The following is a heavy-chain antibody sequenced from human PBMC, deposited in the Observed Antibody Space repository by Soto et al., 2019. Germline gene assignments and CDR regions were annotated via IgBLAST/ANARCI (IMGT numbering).Heavy chain of an antibody. V-gene: IGHV3-11*06. CDR1: GFTFSDYY. Sequence: GGSLRLSCAASGFTFSDYYMSWIRQAPGKGLELVSYITSSSSYTNYADSVKGRFSISRDNAKSTVYLQMNTLRHEDTGVYYCTRGPKHFYGDGDYWGPGTLVTVSS. CDR3: TRGPKHFYGDGDY. CDR2: ITSSSSYT. D-gene: IGHD4-17*01. J-gene: IGHJ4*01.